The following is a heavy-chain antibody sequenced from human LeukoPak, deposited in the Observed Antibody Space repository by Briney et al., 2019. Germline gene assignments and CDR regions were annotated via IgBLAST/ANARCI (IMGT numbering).Heavy chain of an antibody. CDR1: GASISDYY. D-gene: IGHD3-22*01. CDR2: VSNTGST. V-gene: IGHV4-59*08. CDR3: GTADRDHRARSGMDV. Sequence: PSETLSLTCTVSGASISDYYWSWIRQPSGKGLEWIGFVSNTGSTDYFPSLKSRATMLVEKSKNKSTLKLNSVTAPETAVYYCGTADRDHRARSGMDVWGQGTTVTVSS. J-gene: IGHJ6*02.